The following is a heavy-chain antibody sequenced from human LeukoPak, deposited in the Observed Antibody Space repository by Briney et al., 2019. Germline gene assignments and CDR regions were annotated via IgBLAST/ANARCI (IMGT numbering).Heavy chain of an antibody. D-gene: IGHD4-23*01. CDR3: AAPTVVTHDAFDI. V-gene: IGHV1-69*05. Sequence: GASVKVSCKASGGTFSSYAISWVRQAPGQGLEWMGGIIPIFGTANYAQKFQGRVTITTDESTSTAYMELSSLRSEDTAVYYCAAPTVVTHDAFDIWGLGTMVIVSS. CDR1: GGTFSSYA. J-gene: IGHJ3*02. CDR2: IIPIFGTA.